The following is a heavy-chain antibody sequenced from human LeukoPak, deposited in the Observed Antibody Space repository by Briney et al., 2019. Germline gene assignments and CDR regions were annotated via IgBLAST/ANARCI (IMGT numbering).Heavy chain of an antibody. CDR1: GFTFSDYA. CDR3: AKGMKPSDKNGLDV. D-gene: IGHD2-8*01. V-gene: IGHV3-33*06. J-gene: IGHJ3*01. CDR2: IWYDGSNE. Sequence: PGGSLRLSCAASGFTFSDYAMHWVRQAPGKGLEWVAHIWYDGSNEKYADSVKGRFIISRDNSKNALYFQMNSLRAEDTAVYYCAKGMKPSDKNGLDVWGQGTMVTVSS.